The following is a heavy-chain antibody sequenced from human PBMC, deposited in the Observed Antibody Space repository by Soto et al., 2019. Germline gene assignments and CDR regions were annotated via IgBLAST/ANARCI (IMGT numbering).Heavy chain of an antibody. V-gene: IGHV3-23*01. D-gene: IGHD5-12*01. Sequence: EVQLLESGGGLVQPGGSLRLSCAASGFTFSSYAMSWVRQAPGKGLEWVSAISGSGGSTYYADSVKGRFTISRDNSKNTLYLQMNSLRAEDTAVYYCAKLGVGLVATIGVFDYWGQGTLVTVSS. CDR1: GFTFSSYA. J-gene: IGHJ4*02. CDR3: AKLGVGLVATIGVFDY. CDR2: ISGSGGST.